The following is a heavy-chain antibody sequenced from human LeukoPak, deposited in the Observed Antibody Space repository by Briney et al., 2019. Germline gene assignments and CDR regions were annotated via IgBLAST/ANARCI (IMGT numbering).Heavy chain of an antibody. CDR2: TIPIVGIA. D-gene: IGHD3-10*01. Sequence: ASGKVSCKASAGTFSSNAISWVRQPHGQGLEWMGMTIPIVGIANSDQTFEGRVTITADKSTSTAYMELSSLRSEDTAVYYCARGAAVWFGELKPQHGYYGMDVWGQGTTVTVSS. V-gene: IGHV1-69*04. CDR3: ARGAAVWFGELKPQHGYYGMDV. J-gene: IGHJ6*02. CDR1: AGTFSSNA.